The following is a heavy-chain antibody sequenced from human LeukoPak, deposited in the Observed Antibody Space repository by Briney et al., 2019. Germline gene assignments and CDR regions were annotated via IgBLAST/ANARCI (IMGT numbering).Heavy chain of an antibody. CDR1: GFIVSGYH. D-gene: IGHD2-21*01. CDR2: TRDRARSYRT. CDR3: ARDGAEGDDSAFDV. Sequence: PGGSLRLSCAASGFIVSGYHMDWVRQAPGKGLEWVGRTRDRARSYRTQYAPSVEDRFSISRVESKNSVFLQMNSLQPEDTAVYYCARDGAEGDDSAFDVWGQGTMVTVSS. V-gene: IGHV3-72*01. J-gene: IGHJ3*01.